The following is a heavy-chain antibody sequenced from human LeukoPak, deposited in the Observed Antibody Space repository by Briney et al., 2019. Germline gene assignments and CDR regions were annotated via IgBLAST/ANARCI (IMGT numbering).Heavy chain of an antibody. Sequence: ASVKVSCKASGYTLASYFMHWVRQAPGQGLEWMGGLNPRGGSTSYAQKFQGRVTMTRDMSTSTVYMELSSLRSEDTAVYYCARDLVVVPAAYFDYWGQGTLVTVSS. J-gene: IGHJ4*02. CDR2: LNPRGGST. V-gene: IGHV1-46*01. D-gene: IGHD2-2*01. CDR1: GYTLASYF. CDR3: ARDLVVVPAAYFDY.